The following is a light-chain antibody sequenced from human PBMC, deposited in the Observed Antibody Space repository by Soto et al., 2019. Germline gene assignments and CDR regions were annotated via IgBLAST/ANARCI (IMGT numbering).Light chain of an antibody. CDR3: SSYTSSSTPVV. CDR2: EVS. V-gene: IGLV2-14*01. CDR1: SSDVGAYNY. J-gene: IGLJ2*01. Sequence: QSALTQPASVSGSPGQSITISCTGTSSDVGAYNYVSWYQQHPGKAPKLMIYEVSNRPSGVSTRFSGSMSGNTASLTISGRQAEDEADYYCSSYTSSSTPVVFGGGTKLTVL.